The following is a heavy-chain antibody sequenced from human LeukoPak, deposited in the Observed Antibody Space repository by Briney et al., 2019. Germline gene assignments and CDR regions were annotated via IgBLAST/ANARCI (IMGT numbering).Heavy chain of an antibody. CDR3: AKKKSDGITLEPLWFDP. CDR2: IRYDGSNK. D-gene: IGHD1-14*01. Sequence: GGSLRLSCAASGFTFSSYGMHWVRQAPGKGLEWVAFIRYDGSNKYYADSVKGRFTISRDNSKNTLYLQMNSLRAEDTAVYYCAKKKSDGITLEPLWFDPWGQGTLVTVSS. CDR1: GFTFSSYG. V-gene: IGHV3-30*02. J-gene: IGHJ5*02.